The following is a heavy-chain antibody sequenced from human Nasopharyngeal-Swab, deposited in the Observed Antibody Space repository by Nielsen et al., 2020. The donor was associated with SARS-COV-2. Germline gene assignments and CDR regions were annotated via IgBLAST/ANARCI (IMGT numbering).Heavy chain of an antibody. CDR2: ISSSSSYI. V-gene: IGHV3-21*01. Sequence: GGSLRLSCAASGLTFSSYSMNWVRQAPGKGLEWVSSISSSSSYIYYADSVKGRFTISRDNAKNSLYLKMNSLRAEDTAVYYCARGQYCSITSCYARGYYYYYGMDVWGQGTTVTVSS. J-gene: IGHJ6*02. CDR1: GLTFSSYS. D-gene: IGHD2-2*01. CDR3: ARGQYCSITSCYARGYYYYYGMDV.